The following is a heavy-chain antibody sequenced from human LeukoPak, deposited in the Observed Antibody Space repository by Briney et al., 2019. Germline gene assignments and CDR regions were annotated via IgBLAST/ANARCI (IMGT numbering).Heavy chain of an antibody. V-gene: IGHV3-23*01. CDR1: GFTFSSYA. Sequence: GGSLRLSCAASGFTFSSYAMSRVRQAPGKGLEWVSTISGSGYSTYYAASVKGRFTISRDNSKNTLFLQMNSLRAEDTAIYYCAKATYSSSWNLYFDYWGQGTLVTVSS. CDR3: AKATYSSSWNLYFDY. J-gene: IGHJ4*02. CDR2: ISGSGYST. D-gene: IGHD6-13*01.